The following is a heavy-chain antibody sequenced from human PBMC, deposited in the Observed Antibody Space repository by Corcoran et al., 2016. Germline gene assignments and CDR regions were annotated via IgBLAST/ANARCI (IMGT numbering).Heavy chain of an antibody. D-gene: IGHD6-19*01. J-gene: IGHJ6*02. CDR3: ARGLAVACPVYYYYFGMDV. CDR1: GFTFSSYW. V-gene: IGHV3-74*01. Sequence: EVQLVESGGGLVQPGGSLRLSCAASGFTFSSYWMHWVRQAPGKGLVWVSRINSDGSSTSYADSVKGRFTISRDNAKNTLYLQINSLRAEDTAVYYCARGLAVACPVYYYYFGMDVWGQGTTVTVSS. CDR2: INSDGSST.